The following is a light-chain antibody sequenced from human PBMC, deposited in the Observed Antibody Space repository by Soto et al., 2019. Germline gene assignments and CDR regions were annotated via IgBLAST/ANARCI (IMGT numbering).Light chain of an antibody. CDR2: AAS. J-gene: IGKJ5*01. V-gene: IGKV1-9*01. CDR3: QQRKSCPIT. CDR1: QDINTY. Sequence: DIQLTQSPSFLSASVGDRVTITCRASQDINTYLAWYQQKPGKAPKLLIFAASTLQNGVPSRFSGSGSGTAFTVTITSLQPEDFATYYCQQRKSCPITFSQGTRLEIK.